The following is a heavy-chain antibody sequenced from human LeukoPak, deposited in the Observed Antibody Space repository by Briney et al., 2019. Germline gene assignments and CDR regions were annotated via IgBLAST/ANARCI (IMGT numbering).Heavy chain of an antibody. V-gene: IGHV4-34*01. D-gene: IGHD3-10*01. CDR1: GGSFSGYY. J-gene: IGHJ4*02. CDR3: ASLYYYGSVY. CDR2: INHSGST. Sequence: PSETLSLTCAVYGGSFSGYYWSWIRQPPGKGLEWIGEINHSGSTNYNPSLKSRVTISVDTSKNQFSLKLSSVTAADTAVYYCASLYYYGSVYWGQGTLVTVSS.